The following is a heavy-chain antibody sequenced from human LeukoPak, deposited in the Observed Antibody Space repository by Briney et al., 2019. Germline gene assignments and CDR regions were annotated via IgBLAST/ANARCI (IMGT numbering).Heavy chain of an antibody. V-gene: IGHV3-7*01. CDR2: IKQDGSEK. CDR1: GFTFSSYW. J-gene: IGHJ4*02. Sequence: PGGSLRLSCAASGFTFSSYWMSWVRQAPGKGLEWVANIKQDGSEKYYVDSVKGRFTISRDNAKNSLYLQMNSLRAEDTAVYYCAREGVAVAGTGFDYWGQGTLVTVSS. CDR3: AREGVAVAGTGFDY. D-gene: IGHD6-19*01.